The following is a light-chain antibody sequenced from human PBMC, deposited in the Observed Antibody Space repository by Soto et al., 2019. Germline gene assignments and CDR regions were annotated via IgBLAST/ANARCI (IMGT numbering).Light chain of an antibody. V-gene: IGKV3-11*01. CDR1: QSVSSF. CDR2: DAS. Sequence: EIVLTQSPATLSLSPGERATLSCRASQSVSSFLAWYQQKPGQATRLLIYDASNRATGIPARFSGSGSGTDFTLTISSLEPEDFAVYYCQQRSIWPPLTFGGGTKVEIK. J-gene: IGKJ4*01. CDR3: QQRSIWPPLT.